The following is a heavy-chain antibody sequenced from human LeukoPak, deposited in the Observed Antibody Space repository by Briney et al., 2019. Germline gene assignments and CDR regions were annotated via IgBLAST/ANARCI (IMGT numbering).Heavy chain of an antibody. J-gene: IGHJ4*02. CDR2: FSSNGGST. CDR1: GFTFSSYA. Sequence: PGGSLIFCCAASGFTFSSYAMHWVRQARGKGLEYVSVFSSNGGSTYYANSVKGRFTISRDNSKNTLYLQMGSLRAEDMAVYYCARGGLLWFGELSGYWGQASLVTVSS. D-gene: IGHD3-10*01. V-gene: IGHV3-64*01. CDR3: ARGGLLWFGELSGY.